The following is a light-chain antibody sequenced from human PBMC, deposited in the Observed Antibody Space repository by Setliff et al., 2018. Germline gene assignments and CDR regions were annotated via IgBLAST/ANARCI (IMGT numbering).Light chain of an antibody. CDR2: DVT. J-gene: IGLJ1*01. V-gene: IGLV2-14*02. CDR3: NAYTSGSTYV. CDR1: SSDVGLYNL. Sequence: QSVLTQPASVSGSPGQSITISCTGTSSDVGLYNLVSWYQQHPGKAPKLIIFDVTKRPSGVSDRFSGSKSDNTASLTISGLQTEDEADYYCNAYTSGSTYVFGTGTKVTVL.